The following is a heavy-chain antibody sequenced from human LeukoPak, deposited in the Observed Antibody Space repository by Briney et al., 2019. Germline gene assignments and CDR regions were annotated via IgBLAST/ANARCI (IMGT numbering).Heavy chain of an antibody. V-gene: IGHV4-39*01. CDR3: ARHFGT. J-gene: IGHJ4*02. CDR2: IYYSGST. D-gene: IGHD3/OR15-3a*01. Sequence: WVRQAPGKGLEWIGSIYYSGSTYYNPSLKSRVTISVDTSKNQFSLKLRSVTAADTAVYYCARHFGTWGRGTLVTVSS.